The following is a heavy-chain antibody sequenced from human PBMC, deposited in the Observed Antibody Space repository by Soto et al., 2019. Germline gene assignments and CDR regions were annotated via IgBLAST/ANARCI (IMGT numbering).Heavy chain of an antibody. Sequence: QVQLVQSGAEVKKPGSSVKVSCKASGGTFSSYAISWVRQAPGQGLEWMGGIIPLFGTANYAQKFQGRVTITADKSTSTAYMELSSLRSEDTAVYYGARTLTGTRWFVGPNYYGMDVWGQGTTVTVSS. CDR2: IIPLFGTA. V-gene: IGHV1-69*06. CDR1: GGTFSSYA. CDR3: ARTLTGTRWFVGPNYYGMDV. J-gene: IGHJ6*02. D-gene: IGHD1-7*01.